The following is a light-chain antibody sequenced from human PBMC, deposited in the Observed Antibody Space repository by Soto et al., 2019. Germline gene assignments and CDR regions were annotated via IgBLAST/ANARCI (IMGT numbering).Light chain of an antibody. V-gene: IGLV1-44*01. CDR3: AAWDDSLNGVV. J-gene: IGLJ2*01. Sequence: QSVLTQPPSASRTPGQRVTISCSGSSSNIGSNTVNWYQQLPGTAPKLLIYSNNHRPSGVPDRFSGSKSGTSASLAISGLQSEDEADYYCAAWDDSLNGVVFGGGTQLTVL. CDR1: SSNIGSNT. CDR2: SNN.